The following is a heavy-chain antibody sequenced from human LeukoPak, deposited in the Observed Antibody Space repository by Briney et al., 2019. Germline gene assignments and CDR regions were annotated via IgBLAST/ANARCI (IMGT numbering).Heavy chain of an antibody. CDR3: AREGITVSHDLDY. Sequence: GGSLRLSCAASGFTFTTYSMNWVRQAPGKGLEWVSYISSSSSTIYYADSVKGRFTISRDNAKNSLYLQMNSLRAEDTAVYYCAREGITVSHDLDYWGQGTLVTVSS. V-gene: IGHV3-48*01. D-gene: IGHD3-16*01. CDR1: GFTFTTYS. J-gene: IGHJ4*02. CDR2: ISSSSSTI.